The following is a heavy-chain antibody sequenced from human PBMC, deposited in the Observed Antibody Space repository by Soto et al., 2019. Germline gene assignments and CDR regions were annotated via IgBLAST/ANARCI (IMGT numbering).Heavy chain of an antibody. V-gene: IGHV3-33*01. CDR3: ARAGGLLVDY. D-gene: IGHD1-26*01. CDR2: IWFDGNNK. J-gene: IGHJ4*02. CDR1: GFTFSSYG. Sequence: QVQLVESGGGVVQPGRSLRLSCAASGFTFSSYGMHWVRQAPGKGLEWVAVIWFDGNNKYYADSVKGRFTISRDNSKNTSYLQMNSLRAEDTAVYYCARAGGLLVDYWGQGTLVTVSS.